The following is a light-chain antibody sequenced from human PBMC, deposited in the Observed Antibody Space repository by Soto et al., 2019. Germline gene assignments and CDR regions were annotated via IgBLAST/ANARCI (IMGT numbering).Light chain of an antibody. CDR3: QQLNSYPIT. J-gene: IGKJ5*01. V-gene: IGKV1-8*01. CDR2: ATS. Sequence: AIRMTQSPSSLSASTRDRVTITFRASQGISSFLAWYQQKPGKAPKVLIYATSTLQSGVPSRFSGSGSGTDFTLTISSLQPEDFATYYCQQLNSYPITFGQGTRLEI. CDR1: QGISSF.